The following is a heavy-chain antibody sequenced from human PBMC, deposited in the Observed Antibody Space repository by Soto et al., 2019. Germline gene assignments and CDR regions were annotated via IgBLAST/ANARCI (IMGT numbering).Heavy chain of an antibody. D-gene: IGHD1-1*01. CDR2: ISGRGEDT. CDR1: GPTFSSYA. J-gene: IGHJ4*02. V-gene: IGHV3-23*01. Sequence: QLLESGGGLVQPGGSLRLSCAASGPTFSSYAMSWVRQAPGQGLEWVSSISGRGEDTYYADSVKGRFTISRDNSKNTIFLELTRLTAEDTVLYYCARDRLASVYMEGTTYCGQGSPVTVSS. CDR3: ARDRLASVYMEGTTY.